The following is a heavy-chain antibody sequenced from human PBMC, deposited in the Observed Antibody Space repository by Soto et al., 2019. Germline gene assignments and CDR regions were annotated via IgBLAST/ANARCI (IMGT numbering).Heavy chain of an antibody. CDR3: ARELTGDMDYYYGMDV. Sequence: GGSLRLSCAAAGLSFSSYWMSWVRQAPGKGLEWVANIKQDGSEKYYVDSVKGRFTISRENAKNSLYLQMNSLRAGDTAVYYCARELTGDMDYYYGMDVWGQGT. J-gene: IGHJ6*02. V-gene: IGHV3-7*01. D-gene: IGHD7-27*01. CDR2: IKQDGSEK. CDR1: GLSFSSYW.